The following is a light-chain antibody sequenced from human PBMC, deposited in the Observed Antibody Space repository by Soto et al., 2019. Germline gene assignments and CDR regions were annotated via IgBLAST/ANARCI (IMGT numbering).Light chain of an antibody. CDR3: QQSYSLSWT. CDR1: QNIILY. Sequence: EIQMTESASSLSASVGDRVTITCRASQNIILYLNWYQQRIGKSPKLLIYAASNLQSGVPSRFSGSGSGTDGTITISNLQHEDFATYFCQQSYSLSWTFGQGTKVDIK. CDR2: AAS. J-gene: IGKJ1*01. V-gene: IGKV1-39*01.